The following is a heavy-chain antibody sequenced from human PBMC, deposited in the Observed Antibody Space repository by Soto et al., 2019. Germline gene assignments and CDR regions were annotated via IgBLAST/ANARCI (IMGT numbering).Heavy chain of an antibody. CDR2: IYHSGST. CDR3: ARCLTTLAPEGFDY. V-gene: IGHV4-38-2*01. Sequence: PSETLSLTCAVSGYSISSGYYWAWIRQPPGKGLEWIGSIYHSGSTYYNPSLKSRVTISVDTSKNHFSLKLSSVTAADTAVYYCARCLTTLAPEGFDYWGQGTLVTVSS. J-gene: IGHJ4*02. D-gene: IGHD1-1*01. CDR1: GYSISSGYY.